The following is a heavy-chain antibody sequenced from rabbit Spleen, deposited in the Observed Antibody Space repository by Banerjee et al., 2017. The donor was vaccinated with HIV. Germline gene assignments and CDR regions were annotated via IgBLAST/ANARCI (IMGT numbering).Heavy chain of an antibody. CDR1: GFSFSDRDV. CDR3: ARDTSSSFSSYGMDL. V-gene: IGHV1S45*01. J-gene: IGHJ6*01. Sequence: QEQLEESGGDLVKPEGSLTLTCKASGFSFSDRDVMCWVRQAPGKGLEWIACINTATGKAVYATWAKGRFTISRTSSTTVTLQMTSLTAADTATYFCARDTSSSFSSYGMDLWGQGTLVTVS. CDR2: INTATGKA. D-gene: IGHD1-1*01.